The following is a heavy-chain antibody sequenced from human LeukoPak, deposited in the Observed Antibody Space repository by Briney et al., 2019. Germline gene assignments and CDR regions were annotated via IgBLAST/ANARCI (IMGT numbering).Heavy chain of an antibody. CDR1: GFTVSSNY. CDR2: IKQDGSEK. J-gene: IGHJ6*02. V-gene: IGHV3-7*03. CDR3: ARDSMGGQWSNYYYYYGMDV. Sequence: PGGSLRLSCAASGFTVSSNYMSWVRQAPGKGLEWVANIKQDGSEKYYVDSVKGRFTISRDNAKNSLYLQMNSLRAEDTAVYYCARDSMGGQWSNYYYYYGMDVWGQGTTVTVSS. D-gene: IGHD2/OR15-2a*01.